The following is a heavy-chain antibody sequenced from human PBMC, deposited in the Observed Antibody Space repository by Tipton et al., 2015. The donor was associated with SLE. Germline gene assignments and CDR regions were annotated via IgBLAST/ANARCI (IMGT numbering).Heavy chain of an antibody. J-gene: IGHJ3*02. V-gene: IGHV4-31*03. D-gene: IGHD3-22*01. Sequence: TLSLTCTVSGGSISSGGYYWSWIRQHPGKGLEWIGYIYYSGSTYYNPSLKSRVTISVDTSKNQFSLRLSSVTAADTAVYYCARDDDSSAYDGRGDAFDIWGQGTMVTVSA. CDR2: IYYSGST. CDR1: GGSISSGGYY. CDR3: ARDDDSSAYDGRGDAFDI.